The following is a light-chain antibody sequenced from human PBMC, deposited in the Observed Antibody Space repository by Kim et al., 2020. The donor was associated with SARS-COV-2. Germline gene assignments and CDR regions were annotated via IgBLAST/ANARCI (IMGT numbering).Light chain of an antibody. Sequence: ASVGDRVTITCRASQSIDNSLAWYQQKPGKAPKLLTSKASNVESGVPTRFSGSGSGTDFSLIISSLQADDFATYYCQQYNAYYPTFGLGTKVDIK. V-gene: IGKV1-5*03. CDR2: KAS. CDR1: QSIDNS. J-gene: IGKJ1*01. CDR3: QQYNAYYPT.